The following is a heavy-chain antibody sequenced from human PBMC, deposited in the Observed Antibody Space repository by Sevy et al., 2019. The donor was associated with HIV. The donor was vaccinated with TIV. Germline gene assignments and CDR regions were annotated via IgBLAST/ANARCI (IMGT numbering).Heavy chain of an antibody. CDR1: GFTFSSYE. CDR2: ISNSGTTK. CDR3: ARDLPPSATTVAHFDC. D-gene: IGHD4-17*01. J-gene: IGHJ4*02. Sequence: GGSLRLSCAASGFTFSSYEMNWVRQAPGKGLEWVSYISNSGTTKYYSDSVKGRFTISRDNARNSLYLQMHSLRADDTAVYYCARDLPPSATTVAHFDCWGQGTLVTVSS. V-gene: IGHV3-48*03.